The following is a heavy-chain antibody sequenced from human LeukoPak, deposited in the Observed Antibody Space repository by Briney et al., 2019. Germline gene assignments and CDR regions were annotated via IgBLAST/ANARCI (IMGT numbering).Heavy chain of an antibody. Sequence: PGGSLRLSCAASGFTFSSYSMNWVRQAPGTGQEWVSSISSSSSYIYYADSVKGRFTISRDNAKNSLYLQMNSLRAEDTAVYYCARPKDTAMVGGDYWGQGTLVTVSS. V-gene: IGHV3-21*01. J-gene: IGHJ4*02. D-gene: IGHD5-18*01. CDR2: ISSSSSYI. CDR1: GFTFSSYS. CDR3: ARPKDTAMVGGDY.